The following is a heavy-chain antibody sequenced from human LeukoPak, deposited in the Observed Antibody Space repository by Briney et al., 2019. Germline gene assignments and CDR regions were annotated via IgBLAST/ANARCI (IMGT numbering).Heavy chain of an antibody. CDR3: ARDPYYYDSSGYFHF. V-gene: IGHV3-21*01. CDR2: ISSSSSYI. D-gene: IGHD3-22*01. Sequence: GGSLRLSCAASRFTFSSYSMNWVRQAPGKGLEWVSSISSSSSYIYYADSVKGRFTISRDNAKNSLYLQMNSLRAEDTAVYYCARDPYYYDSSGYFHFWGQGTLVTVSS. J-gene: IGHJ4*02. CDR1: RFTFSSYS.